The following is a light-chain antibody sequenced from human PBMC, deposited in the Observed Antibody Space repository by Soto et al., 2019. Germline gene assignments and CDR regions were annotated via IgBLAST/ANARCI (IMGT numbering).Light chain of an antibody. CDR3: QQANSFPLT. Sequence: AIQLTQSPSSLSASVGDRVTITCRASQGISRALAWYQQKPGKAPKLLIYDASALEGGVPSRFSGSGSGTDFTLAISSLQPEDFATYYCQQANSFPLTFGGGTKVEIK. CDR2: DAS. CDR1: QGISRA. V-gene: IGKV1-13*02. J-gene: IGKJ4*01.